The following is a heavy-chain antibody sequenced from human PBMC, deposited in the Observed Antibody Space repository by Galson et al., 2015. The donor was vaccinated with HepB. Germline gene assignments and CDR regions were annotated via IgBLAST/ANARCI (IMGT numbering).Heavy chain of an antibody. CDR3: ARAHPSFDSSGYYDAFDI. CDR1: GFTFSSYG. D-gene: IGHD3-22*01. J-gene: IGHJ3*02. CDR2: ISSSGSFI. V-gene: IGHV3-21*01. Sequence: SLRLSCAASGFTFSSYGMNWVRQAPGKGLEWVSSISSSGSFIYYADLVKGRFTISRDNAKNSLYLQMNSLRAEDTAVYYCARAHPSFDSSGYYDAFDIWGQGTMVTVSS.